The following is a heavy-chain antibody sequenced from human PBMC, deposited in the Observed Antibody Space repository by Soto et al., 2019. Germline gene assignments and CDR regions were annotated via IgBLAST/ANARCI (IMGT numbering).Heavy chain of an antibody. J-gene: IGHJ5*02. Sequence: QSQTLSLTCTVSGGSISSYYWSWIRQPPGKGLEWIGYIYYSGSTNYNPSLKSRVTISVDTSKNQFSLKLSSVTAADTAVYYCARQTLHTIFGVVSYNWFDPWGQGTLVTVSS. CDR1: GGSISSYY. D-gene: IGHD3-3*01. CDR2: IYYSGST. CDR3: ARQTLHTIFGVVSYNWFDP. V-gene: IGHV4-59*08.